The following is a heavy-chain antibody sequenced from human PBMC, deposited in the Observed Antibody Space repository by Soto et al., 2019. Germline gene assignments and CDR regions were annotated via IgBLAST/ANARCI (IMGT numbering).Heavy chain of an antibody. D-gene: IGHD3-10*01. V-gene: IGHV3-48*02. J-gene: IGHJ4*02. CDR2: ISRGAATT. Sequence: GGSLRLSCAASRFTFSSYGMNWVRQAPGKGREWVSYISRGAATTYYAESVKGRFTTSSDNAENSLYLQMNSLRDEDTAVYYCARDVSQVASSSGVVETDYWGQGTLVTVSS. CDR1: RFTFSSYG. CDR3: ARDVSQVASSSGVVETDY.